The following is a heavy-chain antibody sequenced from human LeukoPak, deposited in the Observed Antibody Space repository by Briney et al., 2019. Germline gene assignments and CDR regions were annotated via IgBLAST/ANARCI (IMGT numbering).Heavy chain of an antibody. J-gene: IGHJ4*02. CDR1: GGSISSGDYY. Sequence: PSETLSLTCTVSGGSISSGDYYGSWIRQHPGKGLEWIGYIYYSGSTYYNPSLKSRVTISVDTSKNQFSLKLSSVTAADTAVYYCARVLRSSGSPDYWGQGTLVTVSS. D-gene: IGHD3-22*01. CDR2: IYYSGST. CDR3: ARVLRSSGSPDY. V-gene: IGHV4-31*02.